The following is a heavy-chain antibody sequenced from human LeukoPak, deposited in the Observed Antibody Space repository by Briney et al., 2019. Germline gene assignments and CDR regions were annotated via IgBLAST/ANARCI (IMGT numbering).Heavy chain of an antibody. CDR3: ARSRDEYSSSSPHDY. CDR2: IYYSGGT. Sequence: SETLSLTCTVSGGSISSSSYYWGWIRQPPGKGLEWIGSIYYSGGTYYNPSLKSRVTISVDTSKNQFSLKLSSVTAADTAVYYCARSRDEYSSSSPHDYWGQGTLVTVSS. CDR1: GGSISSSSYY. V-gene: IGHV4-39*07. J-gene: IGHJ4*02. D-gene: IGHD6-6*01.